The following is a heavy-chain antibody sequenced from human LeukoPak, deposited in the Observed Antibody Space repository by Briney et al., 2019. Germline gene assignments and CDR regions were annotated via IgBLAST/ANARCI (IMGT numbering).Heavy chain of an antibody. V-gene: IGHV3-21*01. CDR1: GFTFSSYS. CDR2: ISSSSSYI. D-gene: IGHD6-19*01. J-gene: IGHJ4*02. Sequence: GGSLRLSSAASGFTFSSYSMNWVRQAPGKGLEWVSSISSSSSYIYYADSVKGRFTISRDNAKNSLYLQMNSLRAEDTAVYYCARVLGSSGWYLSAHWGQGTLVTVSS. CDR3: ARVLGSSGWYLSAH.